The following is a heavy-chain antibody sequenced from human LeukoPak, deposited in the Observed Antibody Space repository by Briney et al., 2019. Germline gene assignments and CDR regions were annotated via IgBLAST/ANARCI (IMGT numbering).Heavy chain of an antibody. CDR3: AGDSYGTDY. V-gene: IGHV4-59*01. J-gene: IGHJ4*02. Sequence: SETLSLTCTVSGGSISSYYWNWIRQPPGKGLEWIGYIYYSGNTNYNPSLKSRVTISVDTSRNQFSLKLTSVTPADTAVYFCAGDSYGTDYWGQGTLVTVSS. CDR1: GGSISSYY. CDR2: IYYSGNT. D-gene: IGHD5-18*01.